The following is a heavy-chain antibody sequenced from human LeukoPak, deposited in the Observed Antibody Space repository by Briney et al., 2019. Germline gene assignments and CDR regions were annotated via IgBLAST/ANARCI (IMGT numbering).Heavy chain of an antibody. D-gene: IGHD6-19*01. CDR1: GGSFSGYY. J-gene: IGHJ4*02. CDR2: INHSGST. V-gene: IGHV4-34*01. CDR3: ARARGAVAIDY. Sequence: SETLSLTCAVYGGSFSGYYWTWVRQPPGKGLEWIGEINHSGSTNYNPSLKSRVTISVDTSKNQFSLKLNSVTAADTAVYYCARARGAVAIDYWGQGTLVTVSS.